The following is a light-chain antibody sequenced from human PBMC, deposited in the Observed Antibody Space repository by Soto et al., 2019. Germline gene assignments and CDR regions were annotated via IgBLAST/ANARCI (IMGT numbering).Light chain of an antibody. V-gene: IGKV1-5*01. CDR1: QSIDRW. CDR3: QQYNSYPLT. CDR2: DVA. Sequence: DIPMTQSPSTLSASVGDRVTITCRASQSIDRWLAWYQQRPGRAPKLLIYDVANLDTGVPSRFSGSGSETEFTLTISSLQPDDFAIYYCQQYNSYPLTFGGGTKVEIK. J-gene: IGKJ4*01.